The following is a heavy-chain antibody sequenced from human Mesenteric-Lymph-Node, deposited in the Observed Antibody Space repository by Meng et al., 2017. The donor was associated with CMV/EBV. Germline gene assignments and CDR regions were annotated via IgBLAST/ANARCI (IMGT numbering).Heavy chain of an antibody. CDR1: GGSVSSSNYQ. CDR3: ARDRYCASTGCWNWFDP. V-gene: IGHV4-61*01. Sequence: GSLRLSCTVSGGSVSSSNYQWSWIRQPPGKGLEWIGYIFYYSGSTSYNPSLKSRVTISVDTAKNQFLLKLSSVTAADTAVYYCARDRYCASTGCWNWFDPWGQGTLVTVSS. D-gene: IGHD2-2*01. J-gene: IGHJ5*02. CDR2: IFYYSGST.